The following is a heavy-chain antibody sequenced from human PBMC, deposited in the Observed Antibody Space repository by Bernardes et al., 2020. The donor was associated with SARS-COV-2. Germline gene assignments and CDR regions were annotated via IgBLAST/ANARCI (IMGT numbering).Heavy chain of an antibody. Sequence: SETLSLTCAVYGGSFSGYYWSWIRQPPGKGLEWIGEINHSGSTNYNPSLKSRVTISVDTSKNQFSLKLSSVTAADTAVYYCARGRRYQLLWFVDYWGQGTLVTVSS. D-gene: IGHD2-2*01. CDR3: ARGRRYQLLWFVDY. V-gene: IGHV4-34*01. CDR1: GGSFSGYY. J-gene: IGHJ4*02. CDR2: INHSGST.